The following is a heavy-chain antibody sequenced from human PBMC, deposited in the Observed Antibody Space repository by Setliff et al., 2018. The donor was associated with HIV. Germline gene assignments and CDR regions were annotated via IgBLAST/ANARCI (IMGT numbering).Heavy chain of an antibody. J-gene: IGHJ4*02. V-gene: IGHV3-7*03. Sequence: LRPSCAASGFTSSSYWMGWFRQAPGKGLEWVANIKQDGSEKYYVDSVKGRFTISRDNAKNSLYLQMNSLRAEDTAVYYCARVANSRGYSYDFDSWGQGALVTVSS. D-gene: IGHD5-18*01. CDR1: GFTSSSYW. CDR2: IKQDGSEK. CDR3: ARVANSRGYSYDFDS.